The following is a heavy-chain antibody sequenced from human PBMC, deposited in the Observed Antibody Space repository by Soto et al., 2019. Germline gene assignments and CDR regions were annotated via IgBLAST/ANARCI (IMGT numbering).Heavy chain of an antibody. Sequence: SQTLSLTCDVSGAPITTYYWTWILQAPGKGLEWIGNVYHTGSSDYNSSLKSRVTISVDTSKNQFALNMNSVTAADKAVYYCARRLFGSGWTLDSWGQGALVTVS. CDR2: VYHTGSS. J-gene: IGHJ4*02. CDR3: ARRLFGSGWTLDS. D-gene: IGHD6-19*01. V-gene: IGHV4-59*01. CDR1: GAPITTYY.